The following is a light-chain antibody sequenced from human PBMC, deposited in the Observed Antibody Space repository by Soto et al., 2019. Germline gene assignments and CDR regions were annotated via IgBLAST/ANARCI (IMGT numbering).Light chain of an antibody. CDR1: RSLFYSPDKKNF. J-gene: IGKJ4*01. Sequence: DIVMTQSPDSLAVSLGERATINCKSSRSLFYSPDKKNFLAWYQQKPGQPPKLLIYWASTRESGVPDRFSGSGSETDFTLTISSLRAEDVAAYYCQQYYSTPFTFGGGTKVEIK. CDR3: QQYYSTPFT. CDR2: WAS. V-gene: IGKV4-1*01.